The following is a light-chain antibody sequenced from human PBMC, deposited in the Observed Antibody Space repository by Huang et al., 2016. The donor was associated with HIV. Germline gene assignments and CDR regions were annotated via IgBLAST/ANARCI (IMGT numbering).Light chain of an antibody. Sequence: EIVLTQSPATLSLSPGERATLSCRASQSVSSYLAWYQQKPGQAPRLLIYDASNRATGIPARFSGSGSGTDFTLTISSLEPEDFAVYYFQQRSNWPPRGTFGPGTKVDIK. CDR3: QQRSNWPPRGT. V-gene: IGKV3-11*01. CDR1: QSVSSY. CDR2: DAS. J-gene: IGKJ3*01.